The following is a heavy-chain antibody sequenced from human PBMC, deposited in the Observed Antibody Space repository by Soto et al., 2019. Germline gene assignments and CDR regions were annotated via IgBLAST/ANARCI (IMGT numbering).Heavy chain of an antibody. D-gene: IGHD2-21*01. J-gene: IGHJ4*02. CDR3: ARAPTASAPFLF. CDR2: NIPVLNIA. Sequence: QVQLVQSGAEMKRPGSSVKVSCETSGGTFTNSTFSWVRQAPGQGLEWMGWNIPVLNIANYAQKFQGRVNITADKSTSTAYLELSSLRSEDTAIYFCARAPTASAPFLFWGQGTLVTVSS. V-gene: IGHV1-69*02. CDR1: GGTFTNST.